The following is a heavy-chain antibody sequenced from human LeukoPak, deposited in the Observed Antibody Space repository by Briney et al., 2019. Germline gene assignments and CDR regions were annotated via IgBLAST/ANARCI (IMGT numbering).Heavy chain of an antibody. D-gene: IGHD5-24*01. Sequence: GGSLRLSCAASGFTFSTYTMNWVRQAPGKGLEWVSYISSSASSIYYADSVRGRFTISRDNAKNSLYLQMNSLRTEDTALYYCAKGGRSRWNQVDYWGQGTLVTVSS. CDR1: GFTFSTYT. V-gene: IGHV3-48*01. J-gene: IGHJ4*02. CDR3: AKGGRSRWNQVDY. CDR2: ISSSASSI.